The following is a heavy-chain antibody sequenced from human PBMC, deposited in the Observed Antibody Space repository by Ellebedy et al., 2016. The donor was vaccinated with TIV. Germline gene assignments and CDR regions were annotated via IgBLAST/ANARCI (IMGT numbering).Heavy chain of an antibody. CDR2: VFPSLGVA. CDR1: GYTFTSYG. CDR3: AIYQPGASFDY. Sequence: SVKVSCXASGYTFTSYGITWVRQAPGQGLEWMGRVFPSLGVANYVQKFQGRVTITADKSTSTAYMELSSLKFEDTAVYYCAIYQPGASFDYWGQGTLVTVSS. J-gene: IGHJ4*02. D-gene: IGHD3-16*02. V-gene: IGHV1-69*04.